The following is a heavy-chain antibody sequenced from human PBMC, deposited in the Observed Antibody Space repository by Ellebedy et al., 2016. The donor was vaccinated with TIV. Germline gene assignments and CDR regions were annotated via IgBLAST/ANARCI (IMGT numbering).Heavy chain of an antibody. CDR3: ARGTHYYWFGMDV. J-gene: IGHJ6*02. CDR2: ISSTSTYT. CDR1: EFTLSTYS. Sequence: GGSLRLSCAASEFTLSTYSMNWVRQAPGKGLEWVSSISSTSTYTFYADSVKGRFTIYRDNAKDSLYLQMNSLTAEDTAVYYCARGTHYYWFGMDVWGQGTTVTVSS. V-gene: IGHV3-21*01.